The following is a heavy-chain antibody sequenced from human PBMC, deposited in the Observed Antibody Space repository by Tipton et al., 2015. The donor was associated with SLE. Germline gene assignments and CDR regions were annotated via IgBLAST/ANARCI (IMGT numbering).Heavy chain of an antibody. V-gene: IGHV4-39*07. D-gene: IGHD6-13*01. Sequence: TLSLTCTVSGGSISSSSYYWGWIRQPPGKGLEWIGGTYYSGSTYYNPSLKSRVTISVDTSKNQFSLKLSPVTAADTAVYYCARIVAAAGTRYFDYWGQGTLVTVSS. CDR1: GGSISSSSYY. CDR3: ARIVAAAGTRYFDY. J-gene: IGHJ4*02. CDR2: TYYSGST.